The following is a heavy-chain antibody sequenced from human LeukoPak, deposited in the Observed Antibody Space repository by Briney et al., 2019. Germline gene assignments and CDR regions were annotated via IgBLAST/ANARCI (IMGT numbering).Heavy chain of an antibody. V-gene: IGHV3-15*05. Sequence: GGSLRLSCAASGFTFSDAWMSWVRQAPGKGLEWVGRIKSKTDGGTTDYAAPVKGRFTISRDDSKNTLYLQMNSLRAEDTAVYYCSRDTADDAFDIWGQGTMVTVSS. CDR3: SRDTADDAFDI. CDR1: GFTFSDAW. J-gene: IGHJ3*02. CDR2: IKSKTDGGTT.